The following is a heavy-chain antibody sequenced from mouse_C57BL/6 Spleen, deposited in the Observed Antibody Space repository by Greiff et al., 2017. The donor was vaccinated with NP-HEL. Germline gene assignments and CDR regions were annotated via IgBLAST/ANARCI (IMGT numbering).Heavy chain of an antibody. CDR2: IYPGSGNT. D-gene: IGHD2-12*01. J-gene: IGHJ4*01. CDR1: GYSFTSYY. CDR3: AREGLYGLMDY. Sequence: VQLQQSGPELVKPGASVKISCKASGYSFTSYYIHWVKQRPGQGLEWIGWIYPGSGNTKYNEKFKGKATLTADTSSSTAYMQLSSLTSEDSAVYYCAREGLYGLMDYWGQGTSVTVSS. V-gene: IGHV1-66*01.